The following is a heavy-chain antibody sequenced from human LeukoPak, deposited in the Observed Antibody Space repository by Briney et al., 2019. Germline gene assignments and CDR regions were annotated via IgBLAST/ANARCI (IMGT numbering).Heavy chain of an antibody. V-gene: IGHV4-61*01. CDR2: IYYSGST. J-gene: IGHJ5*01. CDR1: GGSISSSSYY. CDR3: ARDTVRGDGYNYDS. D-gene: IGHD5-24*01. Sequence: PSETLSLTCTVSGGSISSSSYYWSWIRQPPGKGLEYIGYIYYSGSTNYNPSLKSRVTISVDTSKSQFSLKLRSVTAADTAVYYCARDTVRGDGYNYDSWGQGTLVTVSS.